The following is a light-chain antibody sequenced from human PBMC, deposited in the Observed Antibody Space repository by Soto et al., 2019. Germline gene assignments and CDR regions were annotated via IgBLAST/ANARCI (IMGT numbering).Light chain of an antibody. V-gene: IGKV3-15*01. CDR1: QSVSSN. Sequence: EIVMTQSPATLSVSPGERATLSCRASQSVSSNLAWYQQKPGQAPRLLIYVASTRATGIPARFSGSGSGTDYTPTISSLQSEDFAVYHCQQYNNWPPGTFGQGTKVEIK. J-gene: IGKJ1*01. CDR3: QQYNNWPPGT. CDR2: VAS.